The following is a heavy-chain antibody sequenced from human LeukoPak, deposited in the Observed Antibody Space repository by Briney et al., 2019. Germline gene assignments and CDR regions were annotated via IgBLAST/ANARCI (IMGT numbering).Heavy chain of an antibody. CDR3: ARTYSSFDY. D-gene: IGHD6-19*01. CDR2: INNDGSTT. Sequence: QPGGSLRLSCAVSGFTFSSYWVHWVRQAPGKGLVWVSRINNDGSTTAYADSVKGRFTISRDNTKNTLYLQMNSLRAEDTAVYYCARTYSSFDYWGQGALVTVSS. CDR1: GFTFSSYW. V-gene: IGHV3-74*01. J-gene: IGHJ4*02.